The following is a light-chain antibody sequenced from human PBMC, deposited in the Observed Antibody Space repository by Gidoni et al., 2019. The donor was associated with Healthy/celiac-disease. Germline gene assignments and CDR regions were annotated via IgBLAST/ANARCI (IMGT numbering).Light chain of an antibody. J-gene: IGKJ2*02. V-gene: IGKV2-28*01. CDR1: QSFLHSNRYNY. CDR2: VGS. CDR3: MQALQTPGT. Sequence: DIVMTHSPLSLPVTPGEPASIPCRSSQSFLHSNRYNYLDWYLQKPEQSPQLMIYVGSNRASGVAERFSGRGAGTDFTLKSSRVEDEDVGVYYCMQALQTPGTFGQGTKLEIK.